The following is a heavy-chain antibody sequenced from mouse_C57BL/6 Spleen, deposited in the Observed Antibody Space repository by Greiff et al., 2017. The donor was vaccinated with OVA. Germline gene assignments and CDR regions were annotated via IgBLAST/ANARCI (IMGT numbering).Heavy chain of an antibody. D-gene: IGHD1-1*01. Sequence: VQLQQSGAELMKPGASVKLSCKATGYTFTGYWIEWVKQRPGHGLEWTGETLPGSVSTNYNEKFKGKATFTADTSSNTAYMQLSSLTTEDSAIYYCARRGTYGSTSDYFDDWGQGTTLTVSS. CDR1: GYTFTGYW. V-gene: IGHV1-9*01. J-gene: IGHJ2*01. CDR2: TLPGSVST. CDR3: ARRGTYGSTSDYFDD.